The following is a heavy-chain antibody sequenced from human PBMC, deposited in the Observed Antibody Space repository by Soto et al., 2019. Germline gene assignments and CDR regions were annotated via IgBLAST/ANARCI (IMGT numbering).Heavy chain of an antibody. V-gene: IGHV1-69*13. CDR2: IIPIFGTV. J-gene: IGHJ2*01. D-gene: IGHD5-12*01. Sequence: ASVKVSCKASGCTFSNYPISWVRQAPGQGLEWMGGIIPIFGTVNYAQKFQGRVTITADESTSTAYMELSSLRSEDTAVYYCARGNHRWLQLWYFDLWGRGTLVTVSS. CDR1: GCTFSNYP. CDR3: ARGNHRWLQLWYFDL.